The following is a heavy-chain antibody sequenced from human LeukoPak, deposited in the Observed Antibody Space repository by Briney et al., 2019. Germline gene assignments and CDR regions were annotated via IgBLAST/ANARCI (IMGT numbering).Heavy chain of an antibody. J-gene: IGHJ4*02. V-gene: IGHV4-39*01. Sequence: SETLSLTCTVSGGSISTIRHFWAWIRQPPGRGLEGIGSIYYNGTTYYNSSLTSRLTISIDTSRNHFSLKLSSVTAADTAFYYCARHAETSVTGRPDYWGQGTLVTVSS. CDR3: ARHAETSVTGRPDY. D-gene: IGHD4-17*01. CDR2: IYYNGTT. CDR1: GGSISTIRHF.